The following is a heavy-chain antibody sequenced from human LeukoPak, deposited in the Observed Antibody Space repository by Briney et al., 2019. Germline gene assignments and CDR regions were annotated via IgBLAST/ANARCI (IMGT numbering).Heavy chain of an antibody. CDR1: GFTFSSYD. Sequence: QPGGSLRLSCAASGFTFSSYDMHWVRQATGKGLEWVSAIGTAGDTYYPGSVKGRFTISRENAKNSLYLQMSSLRAGHTAVYYCARSGGRYFDWLLSNGMDVWGQGTTVTVS. CDR3: ARSGGRYFDWLLSNGMDV. CDR2: IGTAGDT. V-gene: IGHV3-13*01. J-gene: IGHJ6*02. D-gene: IGHD3-9*01.